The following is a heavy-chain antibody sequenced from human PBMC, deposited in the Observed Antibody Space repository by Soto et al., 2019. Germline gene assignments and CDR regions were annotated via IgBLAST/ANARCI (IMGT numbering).Heavy chain of an antibody. CDR2: IIPIFPTP. CDR3: GRNKERQQSGGNYYEGIDV. CDR1: GGTFGNSA. Sequence: QVQLVQSGAEVKKHGSSVTVSCKASGGTFGNSAISWVRQAPGQGLEWMGGIIPIFPTPDYAQKSQGRVTITADESTSTAYMELHNMRCQDTGVYYCGRNKERQQSGGNYYEGIDVWGQGTTVTVSS. J-gene: IGHJ6*02. V-gene: IGHV1-69*12. D-gene: IGHD6-25*01.